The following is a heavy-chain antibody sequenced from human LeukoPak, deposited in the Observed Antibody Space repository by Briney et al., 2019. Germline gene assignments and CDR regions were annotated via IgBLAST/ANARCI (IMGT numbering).Heavy chain of an antibody. D-gene: IGHD3-22*01. CDR3: AREFPDVIVGGGDAFDI. CDR1: GFTFSSYW. CDR2: IKQDGSEK. J-gene: IGHJ3*02. V-gene: IGHV3-7*03. Sequence: GGSLRLSFAASGFTFSSYWMSWVRQAPGKGLEWVANIKQDGSEKYYVDSVKGRFTISRDNSKNTLYLQMNSLRAEDTAVYYCAREFPDVIVGGGDAFDIWGQGTMVTVSS.